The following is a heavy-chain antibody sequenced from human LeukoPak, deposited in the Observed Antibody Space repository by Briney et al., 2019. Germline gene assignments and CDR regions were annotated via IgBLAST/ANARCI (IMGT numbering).Heavy chain of an antibody. CDR1: GYSISSGYY. D-gene: IGHD3-10*01. CDR2: IFYSGST. Sequence: SETLSPTCTVSGYSISSGYYWGWIRQPPGKGLEWIGNIFYSGSTYYSPSLRRRVTISLDTSRNQFSLKLNSVTAADTAVYYCAKSNGYGLVDIWGQGTMVTASS. V-gene: IGHV4-38-2*02. J-gene: IGHJ3*02. CDR3: AKSNGYGLVDI.